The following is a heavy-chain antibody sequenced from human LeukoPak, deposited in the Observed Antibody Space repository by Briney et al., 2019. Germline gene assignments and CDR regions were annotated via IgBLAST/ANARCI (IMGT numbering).Heavy chain of an antibody. J-gene: IGHJ6*03. D-gene: IGHD3-22*01. CDR2: IYYSGST. V-gene: IGHV4-39*01. CDR1: GGSISSSSYY. CDR3: ARLVSYDSSGYYYRYYYMDV. Sequence: SETLSLTCTVSGGSISSSSYYWGWIRQPPGKGLEWIGSIYYSGSTYYNPSLKSRVTISVDTSKNQFSLKLSSVTAADTAVYYCARLVSYDSSGYYYRYYYMDVWGKGTTVTISS.